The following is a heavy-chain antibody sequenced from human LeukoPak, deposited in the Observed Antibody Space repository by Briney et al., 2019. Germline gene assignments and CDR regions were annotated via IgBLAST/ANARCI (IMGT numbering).Heavy chain of an antibody. CDR1: GFTFSSYW. Sequence: GGSLRLSCAASGFTFSSYWMNWVRQAPGKGLEWVAIAKQNGSEKYYVDSVKGRFTISRDNAKSSLYLQMNSLRAEDTAVYYCARKGNAFDVWGQGTMVTVSS. J-gene: IGHJ3*01. CDR3: ARKGNAFDV. V-gene: IGHV3-7*01. CDR2: AKQNGSEK.